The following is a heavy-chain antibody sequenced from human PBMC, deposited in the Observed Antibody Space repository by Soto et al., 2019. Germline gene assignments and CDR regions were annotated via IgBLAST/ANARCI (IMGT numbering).Heavy chain of an antibody. CDR3: XXXXXXXXXCFDY. Sequence: QVQLVQSGAEVKKPGASVKVSCKASGYTFTSYGISWVRQAPGQGLEWMGWISAYNGNTNYAQKLQGRVTMTTDTXXXXXXXXXXXXXXXXXXXXXXXXXXXXXXXCFDYWGQGTLVTVSS. CDR2: ISAYNGNT. J-gene: IGHJ4*02. CDR1: GYTFTSYG. V-gene: IGHV1-18*01.